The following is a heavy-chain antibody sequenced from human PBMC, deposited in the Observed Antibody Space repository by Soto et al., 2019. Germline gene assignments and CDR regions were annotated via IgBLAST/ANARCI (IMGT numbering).Heavy chain of an antibody. J-gene: IGHJ5*02. D-gene: IGHD3-10*01. CDR2: IIPIFGAT. CDR1: GGTFSSNA. Sequence: QVQLVQSGAEVKKPGSSVKVSCKASGGTFSSNAISWVRQAPGQGLEWMGGIIPIFGATNYAQKFQGRVTITADESTSTAYMELSSLRSEDTAVYYCAREAPTGKPYTWFDPWGQGTLVTVSS. V-gene: IGHV1-69*12. CDR3: AREAPTGKPYTWFDP.